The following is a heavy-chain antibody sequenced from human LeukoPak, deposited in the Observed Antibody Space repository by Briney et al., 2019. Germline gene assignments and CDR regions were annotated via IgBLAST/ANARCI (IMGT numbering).Heavy chain of an antibody. CDR2: ISGSGAKT. D-gene: IGHD3-3*01. Sequence: GGSPRLSCEASGFTFRSYAMTWVRQAPGRGLEWVSAISGSGAKTYYADSVKGRFTISRDNSRNTLYLQMNSLRVEDTAVYYCAQGDSYYDFLLSVWGQGTMVTVSS. CDR1: GFTFRSYA. CDR3: AQGDSYYDFLLSV. V-gene: IGHV3-23*01. J-gene: IGHJ3*01.